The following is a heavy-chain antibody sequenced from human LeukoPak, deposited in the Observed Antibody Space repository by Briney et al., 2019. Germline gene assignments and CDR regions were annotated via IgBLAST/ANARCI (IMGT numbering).Heavy chain of an antibody. CDR2: IYYSGST. D-gene: IGHD1-26*01. V-gene: IGHV4-59*01. Sequence: LETLSLTCTVSGGSISSYYWSWIRQPPGKGLEWIGYIYYSGSTNYNPSLKSRVTISVDTSKNQFSLKLSSVTAADTAVYYCARGTVTGGSYFDFDYWGQGTLVTVSS. J-gene: IGHJ4*02. CDR1: GGSISSYY. CDR3: ARGTVTGGSYFDFDY.